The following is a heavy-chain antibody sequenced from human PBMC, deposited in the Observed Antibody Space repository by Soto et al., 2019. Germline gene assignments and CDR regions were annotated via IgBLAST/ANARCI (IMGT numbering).Heavy chain of an antibody. Sequence: QVQLVESGGGVVQPGGSLRLSCAASGFSFSTYGMHWVRQAPGKGLEWVAVIWNDGSNKYYIDSVKGRFTVSRDNSKNTLYLQMSSLRAEDTAMYFCERDQQGATWDWGQGTLVTVSS. CDR2: IWNDGSNK. D-gene: IGHD1-26*01. V-gene: IGHV3-33*01. CDR3: ERDQQGATWD. CDR1: GFSFSTYG. J-gene: IGHJ4*02.